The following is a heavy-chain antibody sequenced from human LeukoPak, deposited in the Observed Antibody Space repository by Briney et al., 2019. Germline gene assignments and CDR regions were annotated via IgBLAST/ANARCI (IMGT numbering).Heavy chain of an antibody. Sequence: PGGSLRLSCAASGFTFSSYWMHWVRHAPGKGLVWVSRINSDGSSTSYADSVKGRFTISRDNAKNTLYLQMNSLRVEDTAVYFCAKDKDPWKSTAISDFDYWGQGSLVTVSS. J-gene: IGHJ4*02. CDR1: GFTFSSYW. V-gene: IGHV3-74*01. D-gene: IGHD1-1*01. CDR2: INSDGSST. CDR3: AKDKDPWKSTAISDFDY.